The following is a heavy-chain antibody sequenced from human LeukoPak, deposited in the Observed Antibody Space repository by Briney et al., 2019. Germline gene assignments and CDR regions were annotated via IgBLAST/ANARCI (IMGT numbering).Heavy chain of an antibody. CDR3: ARGYDSMGY. D-gene: IGHD2/OR15-2a*01. CDR1: SGSISSGGYY. V-gene: IGHV4-30-2*01. J-gene: IGHJ4*02. Sequence: SQTLSLTCTVSSGSISSGGYYWSWIRQPPGKGLEWIGYIYHSGSTYYNPSLKSRVTISVDRSKNQFSLKLSSVTAADTAVYYCARGYDSMGYWGQGTLVTVSS. CDR2: IYHSGST.